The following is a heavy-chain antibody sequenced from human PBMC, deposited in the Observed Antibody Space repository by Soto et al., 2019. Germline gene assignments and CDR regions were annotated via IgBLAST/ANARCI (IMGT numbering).Heavy chain of an antibody. Sequence: SVKVSCKASGGTFSSYAISWVRQAPGQGLEWMGGIIPIFGTANYAQKFQGRVTITADESTSTAYMELSSLRSEDTAVYYCARVGGVVEMATIPPGFDYWGQGTLVTVSS. D-gene: IGHD5-12*01. J-gene: IGHJ4*02. V-gene: IGHV1-69*13. CDR3: ARVGGVVEMATIPPGFDY. CDR1: GGTFSSYA. CDR2: IIPIFGTA.